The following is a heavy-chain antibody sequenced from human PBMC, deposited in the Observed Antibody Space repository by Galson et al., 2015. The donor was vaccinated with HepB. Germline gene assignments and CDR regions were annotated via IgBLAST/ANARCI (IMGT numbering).Heavy chain of an antibody. CDR2: IRGSGSTT. V-gene: IGHV3-23*01. Sequence: SLRLSCAASGITLATYGISWVRQAPGKGLEWVSAIRGSGSTTFYADSVRGRFTISRDNSKNTLYLEMNSLSAEDTAIYYCTVRGDYNVVHWGQGTLVTVSS. CDR3: TVRGDYNVVH. CDR1: GITLATYG. D-gene: IGHD4-17*01. J-gene: IGHJ4*02.